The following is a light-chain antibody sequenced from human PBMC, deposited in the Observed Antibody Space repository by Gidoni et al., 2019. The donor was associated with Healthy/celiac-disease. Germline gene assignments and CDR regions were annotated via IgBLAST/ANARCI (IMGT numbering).Light chain of an antibody. Sequence: QSVLTQPPPVSGAPGQRVTISCTGSSTNIGAGYDVHWYQQLPGTAPKLLIYGNSNRPSGVPDRCSGSKSGTSASLAITGLQAEDEADYYCQSYDSSLSGSVFGGGTKLTVL. CDR1: STNIGAGYD. V-gene: IGLV1-40*01. CDR3: QSYDSSLSGSV. J-gene: IGLJ2*01. CDR2: GNS.